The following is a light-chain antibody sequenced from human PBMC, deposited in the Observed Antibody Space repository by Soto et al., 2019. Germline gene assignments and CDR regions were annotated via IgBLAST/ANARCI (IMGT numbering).Light chain of an antibody. V-gene: IGLV3-9*01. CDR1: NIGSKN. Sequence: SYELTQPLSVSVALGQTARINCGGNNIGSKNVHWYQQKPGQAPVLVIYRDNNRPSGIPERFSGSNSGNTATLTISSAQAGDEADYYCQVWDSSTARVFGGGTKLTVL. CDR2: RDN. CDR3: QVWDSSTARV. J-gene: IGLJ3*02.